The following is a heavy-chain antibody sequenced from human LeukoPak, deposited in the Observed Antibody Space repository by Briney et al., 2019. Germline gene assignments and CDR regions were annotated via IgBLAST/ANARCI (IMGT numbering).Heavy chain of an antibody. CDR2: IRDDGSNE. CDR1: AFIFSNYG. D-gene: IGHD1-26*01. J-gene: IGHJ4*02. V-gene: IGHV3-30*02. Sequence: GGSLRLSCAASAFIFSNYGMYWVRQAPGKGLEWVAYIRDDGSNEYYADSVKGRFTISRDNSKSTLYLQMNSLRPEDTATYYCGEPLAGPHPQPLDYWGQGTLVTVSS. CDR3: GEPLAGPHPQPLDY.